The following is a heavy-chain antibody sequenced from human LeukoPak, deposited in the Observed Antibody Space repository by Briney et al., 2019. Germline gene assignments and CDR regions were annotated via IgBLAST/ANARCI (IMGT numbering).Heavy chain of an antibody. V-gene: IGHV3-23*01. Sequence: GGSLRLSCAASGFTFSNYAMSWVRQAPGKGLEWVSGISGSGDYTYYADSLKGRFTISRDNSKNTLYPQMNSLRAEDTALYYCAKDLTYYYGLGSSTNAFDIWGQGTMVTVSS. J-gene: IGHJ3*02. CDR3: AKDLTYYYGLGSSTNAFDI. CDR2: ISGSGDYT. D-gene: IGHD3-10*01. CDR1: GFTFSNYA.